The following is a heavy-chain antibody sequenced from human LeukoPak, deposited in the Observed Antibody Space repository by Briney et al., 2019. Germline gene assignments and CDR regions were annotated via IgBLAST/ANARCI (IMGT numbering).Heavy chain of an antibody. J-gene: IGHJ4*02. Sequence: GGSLRLSCAASGFTFSSYSMNWVRQAPGKGLEWVSYISSSGSTIYYADSVKGRFTISRDNAKNSLYLQMNSLRAEDTAVYYCARADYGSGSPPFDYWGQGTLVTVSS. D-gene: IGHD3-10*01. V-gene: IGHV3-48*04. CDR2: ISSSGSTI. CDR1: GFTFSSYS. CDR3: ARADYGSGSPPFDY.